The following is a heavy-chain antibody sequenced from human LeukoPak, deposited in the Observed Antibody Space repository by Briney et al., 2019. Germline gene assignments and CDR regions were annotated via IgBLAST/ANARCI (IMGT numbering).Heavy chain of an antibody. D-gene: IGHD3-22*01. CDR3: ASGYDSSGYYFDY. CDR2: ISTSISYI. V-gene: IGHV3-21*01. Sequence: GGSLRLSCAGSGFTFSRYTFNWVRQAPGRGLEWVSSISTSISYIYYADSVKGRFTISRDNAKNSLYLQMNSLRAEDTAVYYCASGYDSSGYYFDYWGQGTLVTVSS. CDR1: GFTFSRYT. J-gene: IGHJ4*02.